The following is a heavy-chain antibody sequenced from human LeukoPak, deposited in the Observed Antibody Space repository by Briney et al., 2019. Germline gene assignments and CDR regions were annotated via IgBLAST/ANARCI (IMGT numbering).Heavy chain of an antibody. Sequence: GSLRLSCAASGFTVSSNYMSWVRQPPGKGLEWIGEINHSGSTNYNPSLKSRVTISVDTSKNQVSLKLSSVTAADTAVYYCARQMATPLSLWGQGTLVTVSS. CDR3: ARQMATPLSL. D-gene: IGHD5-24*01. J-gene: IGHJ4*02. V-gene: IGHV4-34*01. CDR2: INHSGST. CDR1: GFTVSSNY.